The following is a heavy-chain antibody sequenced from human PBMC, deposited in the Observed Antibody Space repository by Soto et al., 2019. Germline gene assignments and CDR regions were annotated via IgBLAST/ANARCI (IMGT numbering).Heavy chain of an antibody. CDR1: GDSVSSNSAA. V-gene: IGHV6-1*01. CDR3: ARAYSSSFGGIYYYYGMDV. D-gene: IGHD6-6*01. Sequence: SQTLSLTCAISGDSVSSNSAAWNWIRQSPSRGLEWLGRTYYRSKWYNDYAVSVKSRITINPDTSKNQFSLQLNSVTPEDTAVYYYARAYSSSFGGIYYYYGMDVWGQGTTVTVSS. CDR2: TYYRSKWYN. J-gene: IGHJ6*02.